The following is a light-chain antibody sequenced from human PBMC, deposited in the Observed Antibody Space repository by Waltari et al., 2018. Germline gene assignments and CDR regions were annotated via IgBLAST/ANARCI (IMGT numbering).Light chain of an antibody. V-gene: IGKV4-1*01. CDR3: QQYYSVPYT. CDR2: WAS. CDR1: QTILYGSTNKDY. J-gene: IGKJ2*01. Sequence: DIVMTQSPDSLAVSLGEGATINCKSSQTILYGSTNKDYLAWYQQKPGQPPKLLISWASSREFGVPDQFSGSGSGTLFTLTISSLQAEDVAVYFCQQYYSVPYTFGQGTKLEI.